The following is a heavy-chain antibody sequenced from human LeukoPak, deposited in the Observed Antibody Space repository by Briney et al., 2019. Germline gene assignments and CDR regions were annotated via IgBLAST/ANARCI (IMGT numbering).Heavy chain of an antibody. V-gene: IGHV1-46*01. J-gene: IGHJ6*02. CDR3: ARELVSGSYYYYYGMDV. Sequence: ASVKVSCKASGYTFTSYYMHWVRQAPGQGLEWMGIINPSGGSTSYAQKFQGRVTTTRDTSTSTVYMELSSLRSEDTAVYYCARELVSGSYYYYYGMDVWGQGTTVTVSS. D-gene: IGHD1-26*01. CDR2: INPSGGST. CDR1: GYTFTSYY.